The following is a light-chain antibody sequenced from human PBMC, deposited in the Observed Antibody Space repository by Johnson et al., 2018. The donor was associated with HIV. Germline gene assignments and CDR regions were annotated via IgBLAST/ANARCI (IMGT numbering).Light chain of an antibody. Sequence: QSVLTQPPSVSAAPGQKVTISCSGSSSNIGNNYVSWYQQLPGTAPKLLIYDNNKRPSGIPDRFSGSKSGTSATLGITGLQTGDEADYYCGTWDSSLSAYVFGTVTKVTGL. CDR2: DNN. V-gene: IGLV1-51*01. J-gene: IGLJ1*01. CDR1: SSNIGNNY. CDR3: GTWDSSLSAYV.